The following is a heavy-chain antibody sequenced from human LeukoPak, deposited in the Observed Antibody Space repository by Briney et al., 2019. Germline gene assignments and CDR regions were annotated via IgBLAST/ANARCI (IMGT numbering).Heavy chain of an antibody. Sequence: PSETLSLTCTVSGYSISSGYYWGWIRQPPGKGLEWIGSIYHSGSTYYNPSLKSRVTISVDTSKNQFSLELSSVTAADTAVYYCARTLGDYGSGSYYYWGQGTLVTVSS. J-gene: IGHJ4*02. CDR2: IYHSGST. CDR1: GYSISSGYY. D-gene: IGHD3-10*01. V-gene: IGHV4-38-2*02. CDR3: ARTLGDYGSGSYYY.